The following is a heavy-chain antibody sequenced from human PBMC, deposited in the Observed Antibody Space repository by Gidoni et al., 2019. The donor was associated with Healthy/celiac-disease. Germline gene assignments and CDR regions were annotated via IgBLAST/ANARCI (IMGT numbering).Heavy chain of an antibody. V-gene: IGHV4-34*01. J-gene: IGHJ6*02. Sequence: QVQLQQWGAGLLKPSETLSLPCAVYGGSCSGYYWSWLRQPPGKGLEWIGEINHSGSTNYNPSLKRRVTISVDTSKNQFSLKLSSVTAADTAVYYCARGRKMAPRRFGEKTPSGMDVWGQGTTVTVSS. CDR3: ARGRKMAPRRFGEKTPSGMDV. CDR2: INHSGST. D-gene: IGHD3-10*01. CDR1: GGSCSGYY.